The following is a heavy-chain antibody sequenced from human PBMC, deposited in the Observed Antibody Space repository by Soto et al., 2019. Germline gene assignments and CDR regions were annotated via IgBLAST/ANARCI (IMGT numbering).Heavy chain of an antibody. D-gene: IGHD7-27*01. CDR1: GFSFSHYA. J-gene: IGHJ4*02. CDR3: VKVWGGYYFDY. V-gene: IGHV3-64D*08. CDR2: ISSNGGNT. Sequence: EVQLVESGGGLVQPGGSLSLSCSASGFSFSHYAMHWVRQAPGKGLEYVSEISSNGGNTYYADSVKGRFTISRHNSKNTLYLQMSCLRAEDTAVYYCVKVWGGYYFDYWGQGTLVTVSS.